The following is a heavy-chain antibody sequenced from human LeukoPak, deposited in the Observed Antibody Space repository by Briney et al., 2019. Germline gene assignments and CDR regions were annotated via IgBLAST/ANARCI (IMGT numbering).Heavy chain of an antibody. CDR1: GFTFSSYA. V-gene: IGHV3-23*01. CDR3: AKNSGRLSGLMTTVTTFAFDI. J-gene: IGHJ3*02. Sequence: GGSLRLSCAASGFTFSSYAMSWVRQAPGKGLEWVSAISSGGGSTYYADSVKGRFTISRDNSKNTLYLQMNSLRAEDTAVYYCAKNSGRLSGLMTTVTTFAFDIWGQGTMVTVSS. CDR2: ISSGGGST. D-gene: IGHD4-17*01.